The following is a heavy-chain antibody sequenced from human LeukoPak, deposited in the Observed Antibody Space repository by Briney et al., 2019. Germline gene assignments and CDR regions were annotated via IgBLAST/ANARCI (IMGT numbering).Heavy chain of an antibody. J-gene: IGHJ4*02. CDR2: IWYDGSNK. CDR1: GFTFSSYG. D-gene: IGHD3-10*01. CDR3: ARVGWFGEYSY. V-gene: IGHV3-30*02. Sequence: GGSLRLSCAASGFTFSSYGMHWVRQAPGKGLEWVAFIWYDGSNKYYADSVKGRFTISRDNSKNTLYLQMNSLRAEDTAVYYCARVGWFGEYSYWGQGTLVTVSS.